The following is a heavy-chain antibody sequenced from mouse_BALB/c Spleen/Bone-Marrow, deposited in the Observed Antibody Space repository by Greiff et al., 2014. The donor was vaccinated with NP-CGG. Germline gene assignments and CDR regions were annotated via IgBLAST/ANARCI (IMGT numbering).Heavy chain of an antibody. V-gene: IGHV14-3*02. J-gene: IGHJ3*01. D-gene: IGHD1-1*01. CDR3: ATYYYGSSGGFAY. CDR2: IDPANGNT. Sequence: VQLKESGAELVKPGASVKLSCTASGFNIKDTYMHWVKQRPEQGLEWIGRIDPANGNTKYDPKFQGKATITADTSSNTAYLQLSSLTSEDTAVYYCATYYYGSSGGFAYWGQGSLVTVSA. CDR1: GFNIKDTY.